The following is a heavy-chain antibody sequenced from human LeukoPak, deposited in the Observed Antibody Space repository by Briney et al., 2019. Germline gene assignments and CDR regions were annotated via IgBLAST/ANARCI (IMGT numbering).Heavy chain of an antibody. V-gene: IGHV3-23*01. J-gene: IGHJ6*03. CDR1: GFTVSSNY. Sequence: PGGSLRLSCAASGFTVSSNYMSWVRQAPGKGLEWVSAISGSGGSTYYADSVKGRFTISRDNSKNTLYLQMNSLRAEDTAVYYCAKDGALYYYYYYMDVWGKGTTVTVSS. CDR2: ISGSGGST. D-gene: IGHD3-16*01. CDR3: AKDGALYYYYYYMDV.